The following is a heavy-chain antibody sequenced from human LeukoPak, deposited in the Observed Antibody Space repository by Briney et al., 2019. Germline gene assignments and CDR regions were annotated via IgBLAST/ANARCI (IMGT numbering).Heavy chain of an antibody. J-gene: IGHJ4*02. Sequence: ASLKVSCKASGYTFTDYYMHWVQQAPGKGLEWMGRVDPEDGETIYAEKFQGRVTITADTSTDTAYMELSSLRSEDTAVYYCATESRYCSGGSCYYDYWGQGTLVTVSS. CDR2: VDPEDGET. CDR1: GYTFTDYY. D-gene: IGHD2-15*01. V-gene: IGHV1-69-2*01. CDR3: ATESRYCSGGSCYYDY.